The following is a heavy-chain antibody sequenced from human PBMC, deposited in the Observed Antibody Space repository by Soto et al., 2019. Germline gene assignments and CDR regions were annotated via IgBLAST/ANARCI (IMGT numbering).Heavy chain of an antibody. CDR1: GGSISNDY. Sequence: SETLSLTCTVSGGSISNDYWTWIRRPPGKGLEWIGYIYHSGSTNYNPSLLSRVTISIDTSKNQFSLKLTSVTAADTAIYYCVREYYDVLTGYSTFDYWGQGTLVTVSS. J-gene: IGHJ4*02. V-gene: IGHV4-59*01. CDR2: IYHSGST. D-gene: IGHD3-9*01. CDR3: VREYYDVLTGYSTFDY.